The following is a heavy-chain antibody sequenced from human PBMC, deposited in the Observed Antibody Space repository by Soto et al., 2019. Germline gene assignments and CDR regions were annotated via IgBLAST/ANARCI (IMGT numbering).Heavy chain of an antibody. D-gene: IGHD3-3*01. CDR1: GFTFSSYS. CDR2: ISSSSSYI. Sequence: GGSLRLSCAASGFTFSSYSMNWVRQAPGKGLEWVSSISSSSSYIYYADSVKGRFTISRDNAKNSLYLQMNSLGAEDTAVYYCARDLGITIFGVAFDYWGQGTLVTVSS. J-gene: IGHJ4*02. CDR3: ARDLGITIFGVAFDY. V-gene: IGHV3-21*01.